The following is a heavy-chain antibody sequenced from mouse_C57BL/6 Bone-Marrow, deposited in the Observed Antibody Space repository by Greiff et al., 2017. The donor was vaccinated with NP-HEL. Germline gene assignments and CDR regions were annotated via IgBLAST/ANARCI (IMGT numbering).Heavy chain of an antibody. CDR2: ISSGSSTI. CDR3: ARETLGSWFAY. CDR1: GFTFSDYG. V-gene: IGHV5-17*01. Sequence: EVQLVESGGGLVKPGGSLKLSCAASGFTFSDYGMHWVRQAPEKGLEWVAYISSGSSTIYYADTVKGRFTISRDNAKNTLFLQRTSLRSEDTAMYYCARETLGSWFAYWGQGTLVTVSA. D-gene: IGHD4-1*01. J-gene: IGHJ3*01.